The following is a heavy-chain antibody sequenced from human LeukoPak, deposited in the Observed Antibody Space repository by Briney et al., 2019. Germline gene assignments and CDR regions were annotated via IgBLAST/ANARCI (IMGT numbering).Heavy chain of an antibody. CDR2: ISGSGGST. CDR1: GFTFSSYA. Sequence: GGPLRLSCAASGFTFSSYAMSWVRQAPGKGLEWVSAISGSGGSTYYADSVKGRFTISRDNSKNTLYLQMNSLRAEDTAVYYCAKEVAMIVVVIAIDYWGQGTLVTVSS. D-gene: IGHD3-22*01. J-gene: IGHJ4*02. CDR3: AKEVAMIVVVIAIDY. V-gene: IGHV3-23*01.